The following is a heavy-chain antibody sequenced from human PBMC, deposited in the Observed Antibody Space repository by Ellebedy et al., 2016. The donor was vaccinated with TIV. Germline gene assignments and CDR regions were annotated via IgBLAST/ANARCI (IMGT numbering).Heavy chain of an antibody. D-gene: IGHD7-27*01. CDR2: IDWDDDK. V-gene: IGHV2-70*11. CDR1: GFSLSTSGMC. J-gene: IGHJ4*02. CDR3: ARIPLNWGWSYFDY. Sequence: SGPTLVKPTQTLTLTCTFSGFSLSTSGMCVSWIRQPPGKALEWLARIDWDDDKYYSTSLKTRLTISKDTSKNQVVLTMTNMDPVDTATYYCARIPLNWGWSYFDYWGQGTLVTVSS.